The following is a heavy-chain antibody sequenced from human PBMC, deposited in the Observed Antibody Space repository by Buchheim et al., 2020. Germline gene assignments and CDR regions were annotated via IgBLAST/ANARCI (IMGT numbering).Heavy chain of an antibody. D-gene: IGHD6-13*01. CDR3: ARDRHMGTSSSWFYYYYYYGMDV. V-gene: IGHV3-48*03. Sequence: EVQLVESGGGLVQPGGSLRHSCAASGFTFSSYEMNWVRQAPGKGLEWVSYISSSGSTIYYADSVKGRFTISRDNAKNSLYLQMNSLRAEDTAVYYCARDRHMGTSSSWFYYYYYYGMDVWGQGTT. CDR2: ISSSGSTI. CDR1: GFTFSSYE. J-gene: IGHJ6*02.